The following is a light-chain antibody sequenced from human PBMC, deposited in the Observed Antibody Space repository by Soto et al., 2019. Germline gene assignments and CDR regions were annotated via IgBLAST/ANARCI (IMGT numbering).Light chain of an antibody. CDR3: TSYASTSAVV. CDR1: SSDVGGYNY. V-gene: IGLV2-14*01. CDR2: EVS. J-gene: IGLJ2*01. Sequence: QSVLTQPASVSGSPGQSITISCTGTSSDVGGYNYVSWYQHHPGKAPKLMIYEVSDRPSEVSNRFSGSKSGNTASLTISGLQAEDEADYYCTSYASTSAVVFGGGTKLTVL.